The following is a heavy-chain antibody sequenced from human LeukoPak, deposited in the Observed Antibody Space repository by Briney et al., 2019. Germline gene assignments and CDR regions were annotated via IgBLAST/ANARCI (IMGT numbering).Heavy chain of an antibody. J-gene: IGHJ4*02. CDR1: GFTFSSYA. Sequence: PGGSLRLSCAASGFTFSSYAMYWVRQAPGKGLEWVAVISYDGSNKYYADSVKGRFTISRDNSKNTLYLQMNSLRAEDTAVYYCARGDYYYDILTGPLDYWGQGTLVTVSS. CDR3: ARGDYYYDILTGPLDY. CDR2: ISYDGSNK. V-gene: IGHV3-30-3*01. D-gene: IGHD3-9*01.